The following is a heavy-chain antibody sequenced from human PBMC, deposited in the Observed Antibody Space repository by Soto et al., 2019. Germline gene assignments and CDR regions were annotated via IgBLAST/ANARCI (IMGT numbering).Heavy chain of an antibody. CDR2: IIPIFGTP. V-gene: IGHV1-69*13. J-gene: IGHJ6*02. Sequence: GASVKVSCKASGGTFTSYGIGWVRQAPGQGPELMGGIIPIFGTPNYAPKFQGRVTITADESTSTAYMELSSLRSEDAAVYYCARDAGNWNKSKLYYYYGMDVWGQGTTVTVSS. CDR3: ARDAGNWNKSKLYYYYGMDV. D-gene: IGHD1-20*01. CDR1: GGTFTSYG.